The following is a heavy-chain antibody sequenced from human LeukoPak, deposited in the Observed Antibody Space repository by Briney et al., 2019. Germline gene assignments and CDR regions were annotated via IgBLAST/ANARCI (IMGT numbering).Heavy chain of an antibody. CDR3: VRGGYGSIDY. J-gene: IGHJ4*02. D-gene: IGHD4-17*01. CDR1: GFIFSSLW. V-gene: IGHV3-74*01. Sequence: GGSQRLSCEASGFIFSSLWMHWVRQAPGKGLVWVSYINDDGRTTKYADSVKGRFTISRDNAKNTLYLQLNSLRAEDTAVYYCVRGGYGSIDYWGQGTLVTVSS. CDR2: INDDGRTT.